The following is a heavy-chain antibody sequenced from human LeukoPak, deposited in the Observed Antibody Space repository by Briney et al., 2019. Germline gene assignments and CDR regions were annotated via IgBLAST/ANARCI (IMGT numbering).Heavy chain of an antibody. V-gene: IGHV3-15*01. J-gene: IGHJ3*02. D-gene: IGHD1-26*01. CDR3: TTDRGSSYAFDI. Sequence: GSLRLSCAASGFTFSSAWMSWVRQAPGKGLEWVGRIKSKTDGGTTDYAAPVKGRFTISRDDSKNTLYLQMNSLKTEDTAVYYCTTDRGSSYAFDIWGQGTMVTVSS. CDR1: GFTFSSAW. CDR2: IKSKTDGGTT.